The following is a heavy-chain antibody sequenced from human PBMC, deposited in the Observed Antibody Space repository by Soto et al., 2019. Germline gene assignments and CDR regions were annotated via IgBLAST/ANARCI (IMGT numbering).Heavy chain of an antibody. J-gene: IGHJ3*02. CDR1: GGFVSSGSYY. Sequence: QVQLQQWGAGLLKPSETLSLTCAVYGGFVSSGSYYWSWIRQPPGKGLEWIGQMSHSGGTHFNPSLTSRVTISVDPSKNQFSLKMSSVTAADTALYDCARVERGTATTVVDAFDIWGPGTMVTVSS. CDR3: ARVERGTATTVVDAFDI. V-gene: IGHV4-34*01. D-gene: IGHD1-1*01. CDR2: MSHSGGT.